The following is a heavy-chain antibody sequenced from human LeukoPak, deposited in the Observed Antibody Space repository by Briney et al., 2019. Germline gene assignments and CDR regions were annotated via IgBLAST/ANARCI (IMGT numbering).Heavy chain of an antibody. CDR2: TYYSGST. CDR1: GDFINSALYF. CDR3: ARAYCTSTRCPFDS. J-gene: IGHJ4*02. V-gene: IGHV4-31*03. Sequence: PSQTLSLTCTVSGDFINSALYFWTWIRQHPGEGLEWIGYTYYSGSTHYNPSPKSRVIISVDTSKNQFSLKLSSVTAADTAVYYCARAYCTSTRCPFDSWGQGTLVTVSS. D-gene: IGHD2-2*01.